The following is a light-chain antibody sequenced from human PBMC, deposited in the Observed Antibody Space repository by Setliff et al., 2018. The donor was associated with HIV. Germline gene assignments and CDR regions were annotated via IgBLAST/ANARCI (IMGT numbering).Light chain of an antibody. CDR2: EDD. V-gene: IGLV6-57*01. CDR3: QSYDDSDRRTFKRWV. CDR1: SGSIASNY. Sequence: FMLTQPHSVSEPPGKTVTISCTRNSGSIASNYVQWYQHRPGSSPTTVIFEDDQRPSGVPTRFSDSIDSSSNSASLTIAGLKTGDEAVDYGQSYDDSDRRTFKRWVFGGGTKVSVL. J-gene: IGLJ3*02.